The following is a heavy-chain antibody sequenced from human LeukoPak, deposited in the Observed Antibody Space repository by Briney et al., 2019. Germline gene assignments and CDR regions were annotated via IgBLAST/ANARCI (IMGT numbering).Heavy chain of an antibody. V-gene: IGHV1-2*02. CDR2: INPNSGGT. D-gene: IGHD3-22*01. CDR3: ARGDDSSGYYSYYYYYYMDV. J-gene: IGHJ6*03. Sequence: ASVKVSCKASGYTFTGYYMHWVRQAPGQGLEWMGWINPNSGGTNYAQKFQGRVTMTRDTSISTAYMELSRLRSDDTAVYYCARGDDSSGYYSYYYYYYMDVGGKGTTVTVSS. CDR1: GYTFTGYY.